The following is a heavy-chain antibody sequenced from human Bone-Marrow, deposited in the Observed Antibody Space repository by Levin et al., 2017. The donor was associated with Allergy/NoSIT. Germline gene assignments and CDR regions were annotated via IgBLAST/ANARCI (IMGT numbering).Heavy chain of an antibody. CDR1: GGSISSYY. V-gene: IGHV4-59*01. CDR2: IYYSGST. J-gene: IGHJ6*03. Sequence: SETLSLTCTVSGGSISSYYWSWIRQPPGKGLEWIGYIYYSGSTNYNPSLKSRVTISVDTSKNQFSLKLSSVTAADTAVYYCARGDPYYDFWNGRRYYHMDVWGKGTTVTVSS. D-gene: IGHD3-3*01. CDR3: ARGDPYYDFWNGRRYYHMDV.